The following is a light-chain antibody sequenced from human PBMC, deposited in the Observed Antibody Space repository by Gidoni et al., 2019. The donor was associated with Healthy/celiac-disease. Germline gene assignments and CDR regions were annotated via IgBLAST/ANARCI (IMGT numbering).Light chain of an antibody. J-gene: IGKJ2*01. V-gene: IGKV1-5*03. CDR1: QSISSW. CDR3: QQYNSYSPYT. Sequence: DIQMTQSPSTLSASVGDRVTITCRASQSISSWVAWYQQKPGKAPKLLIYKASSLESGVPSRFSGSGSGTEFTLTISSLQPDDFATYYCQQYNSYSPYTFXXXTKLEIK. CDR2: KAS.